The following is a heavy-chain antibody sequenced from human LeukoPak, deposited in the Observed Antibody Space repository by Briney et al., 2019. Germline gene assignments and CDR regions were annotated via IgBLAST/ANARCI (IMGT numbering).Heavy chain of an antibody. Sequence: ASVKASCKVSGYTLTELSMHWVRQAPGQGLEWMGRINPNSGGTNYAQKFQGRVTMTRDTSISTAYMELSRLRSDDTAVYYCARDLYGGNSISGYWGQGTLVTVSS. CDR2: INPNSGGT. CDR3: ARDLYGGNSISGY. J-gene: IGHJ4*02. V-gene: IGHV1-2*06. CDR1: GYTLTELS. D-gene: IGHD4-23*01.